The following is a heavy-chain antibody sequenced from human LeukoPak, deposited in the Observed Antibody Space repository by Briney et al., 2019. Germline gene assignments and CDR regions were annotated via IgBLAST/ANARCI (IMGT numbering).Heavy chain of an antibody. CDR1: GFTFSNAW. J-gene: IGHJ3*02. CDR3: TTLFRGANVEDAFDI. CDR2: IKSKTDGGTT. D-gene: IGHD3-10*01. Sequence: GGSLRLSCAASGFTFSNAWMSWVRQAPGKGLEWVGRIKSKTDGGTTDYAAPVKGRFTISRDDSKNTLYLQMNSLKTEDTAVYYCTTLFRGANVEDAFDIWGQGTMVTVSS. V-gene: IGHV3-15*01.